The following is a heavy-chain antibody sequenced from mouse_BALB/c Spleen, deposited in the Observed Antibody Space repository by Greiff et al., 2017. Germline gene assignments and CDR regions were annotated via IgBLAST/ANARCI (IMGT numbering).Heavy chain of an antibody. CDR2: ISSGGST. V-gene: IGHV5-6-5*01. CDR1: GFTFSSDA. Sequence: DVMLVESGGGLVKPGGSLKLSCAASGFTFSSDAMSWVRQTPEKRLEWVASISSGGSTYYPDSVKGRFTISRDNARNILYLQMSSLRSEDTAMYYCARAYGSSHWYFDVWGAGTTVTVSS. D-gene: IGHD1-1*01. CDR3: ARAYGSSHWYFDV. J-gene: IGHJ1*01.